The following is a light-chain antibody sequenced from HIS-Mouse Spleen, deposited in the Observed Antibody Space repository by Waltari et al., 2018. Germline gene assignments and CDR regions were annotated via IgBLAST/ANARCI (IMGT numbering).Light chain of an antibody. CDR1: ALPKKY. CDR2: EDS. Sequence: SYELTQPPSVSVSPGQTARITCSGDALPKKYAYWYQQKSGQAPVLVNYEDSNRPSGIPERFSGSSSGTMATLTISGAQVEDEADYYCYSTDSSGNHRVFGGGTKLTVL. CDR3: YSTDSSGNHRV. J-gene: IGLJ2*01. V-gene: IGLV3-10*01.